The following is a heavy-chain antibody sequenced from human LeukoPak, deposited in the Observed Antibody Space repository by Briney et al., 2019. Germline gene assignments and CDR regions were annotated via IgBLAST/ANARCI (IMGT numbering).Heavy chain of an antibody. J-gene: IGHJ4*02. Sequence: PGGSLRLSCAASGFTFSSYAMSWVRQAPGKGLEWVSAISGCGGNIYYADSVMGRFTISRDNSKNTLYLQMNSLRAVDTAVYYCAPGSYSVVDFWGQGSLVTVSS. D-gene: IGHD1-26*01. CDR3: APGSYSVVDF. V-gene: IGHV3-23*01. CDR1: GFTFSSYA. CDR2: ISGCGGNI.